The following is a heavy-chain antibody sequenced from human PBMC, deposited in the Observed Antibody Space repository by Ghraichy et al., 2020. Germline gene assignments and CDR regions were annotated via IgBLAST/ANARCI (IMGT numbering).Heavy chain of an antibody. V-gene: IGHV4-39*01. D-gene: IGHD3-22*01. CDR1: GGSISSSSYY. CDR3: ARSYDSSGYYSHNFDY. CDR2: IYYSGST. J-gene: IGHJ4*02. Sequence: SETRSLTCTVSGGSISSSSYYWGWIRQPPGKGLEWIGRIYYSGSTYYNPSLKSRVTISVDTSKNQFSLKLSSVTAADTAVYYCARSYDSSGYYSHNFDYWGQGTLVTVSS.